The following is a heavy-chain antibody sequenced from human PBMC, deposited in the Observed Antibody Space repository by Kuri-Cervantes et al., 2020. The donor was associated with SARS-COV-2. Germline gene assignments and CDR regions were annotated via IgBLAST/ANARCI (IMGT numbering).Heavy chain of an antibody. J-gene: IGHJ3*02. CDR2: IIPIFGTA. V-gene: IGHV1-69*05. D-gene: IGHD1-7*01. CDR1: GGTFSGYA. CDR3: ARDNWNYPSHDAFDI. Sequence: SVKVSCKASGGTFSGYAISWVRQAPGQGLEWRGGIIPIFGTANYSQKFQGRVTITTDESTSTAYMELSSLRSEDTAVYYCARDNWNYPSHDAFDIWGQGTMVTGSS.